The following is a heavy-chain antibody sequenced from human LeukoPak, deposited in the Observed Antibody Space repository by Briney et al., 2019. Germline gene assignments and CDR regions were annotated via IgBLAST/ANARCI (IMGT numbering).Heavy chain of an antibody. Sequence: GGSLRLSCAASGFTFSSYSMNWVRQAPGKGLEWVSSISSSSSYIYYADSVKGRFTISRDNAKNSLYLQMNSLRAEDTAVYYCARYKAVAGHPFDYWGQGTLVTVSS. D-gene: IGHD6-19*01. CDR1: GFTFSSYS. J-gene: IGHJ4*02. CDR3: ARYKAVAGHPFDY. CDR2: ISSSSSYI. V-gene: IGHV3-21*01.